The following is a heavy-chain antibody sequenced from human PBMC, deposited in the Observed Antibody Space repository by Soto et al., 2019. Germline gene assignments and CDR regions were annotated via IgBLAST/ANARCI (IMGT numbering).Heavy chain of an antibody. D-gene: IGHD2-21*01. J-gene: IGHJ6*02. CDR3: ARHIRGNSCMDV. CDR2: IYYSGST. Sequence: SETLSLTCTVSGGSISSRGYYWGWIRQPPGKGLEWIGTIYYSGSTYYNPSLKSRVTISVDTSKDQFSLKLSSVTAADTAVYYCARHIRGNSCMDVWGQGTTVTVSS. CDR1: GGSISSRGYY. V-gene: IGHV4-39*01.